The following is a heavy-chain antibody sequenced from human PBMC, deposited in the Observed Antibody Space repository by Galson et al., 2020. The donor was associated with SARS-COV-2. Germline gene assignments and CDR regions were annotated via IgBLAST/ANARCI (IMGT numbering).Heavy chain of an antibody. V-gene: IGHV4-61*02. CDR1: GASISSGSYY. CDR2: IYKSGNT. CDR3: ARGNSPCVTSIGVLTGTCGMGV. D-gene: IGHD3-3*01. J-gene: IGHJ6*02. Sequence: SETLSLTCTVSGASISSGSYYWSWIRQPAGKGLEWIGRIYKSGNTNYNPSLWSQVTISVDTSKNQFSLKLTSVTAADTAVYYCARGNSPCVTSIGVLTGTCGMGVWGQGTTVTVSS.